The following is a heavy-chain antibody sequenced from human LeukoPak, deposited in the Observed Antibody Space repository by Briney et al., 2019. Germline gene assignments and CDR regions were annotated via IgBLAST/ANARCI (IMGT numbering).Heavy chain of an antibody. Sequence: SETLSLTCAVSGYSISSGYYWGWIRQPPGKGLEWIGSIYHSGSTYYNPSLKSRVTISVDTSKNQFSLKLSSVTAADTAVYYCARGLDPGIAAAPTDYWGQGTLVTVSS. V-gene: IGHV4-38-2*01. CDR3: ARGLDPGIAAAPTDY. D-gene: IGHD6-13*01. J-gene: IGHJ4*02. CDR1: GYSISSGYY. CDR2: IYHSGST.